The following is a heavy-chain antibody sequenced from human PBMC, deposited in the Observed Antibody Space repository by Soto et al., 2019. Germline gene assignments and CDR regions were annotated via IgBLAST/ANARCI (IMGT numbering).Heavy chain of an antibody. CDR1: GGSISSGGYS. CDR3: ASGSHVPHY. CDR2: ISHSGST. D-gene: IGHD6-6*01. V-gene: IGHV4-30-2*01. Sequence: QLQLQESGSGLVKPSQTLSLTCAVSGGSISSGGYSWSWIRQPPGKGLEWIGYISHSGSTYYNPSIKSRVTISVDRSKNQFSLKLSSVTDADTSMYYCASGSHVPHYWGQGTLVTVSS. J-gene: IGHJ4*02.